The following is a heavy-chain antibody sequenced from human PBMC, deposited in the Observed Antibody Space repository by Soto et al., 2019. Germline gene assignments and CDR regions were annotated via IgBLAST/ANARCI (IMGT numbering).Heavy chain of an antibody. CDR3: AKDWTWFGEFIEQDYYYGMDV. CDR2: ISYDGSNK. D-gene: IGHD3-10*01. Sequence: QVQLVESGGGVVQPGRSLRLSCAASGFTFSSYGMHWVRQAPGKGLEWVAVISYDGSNKYYADSVKGRFTISRDNSTNTLYLQMNSLRAEDTAVYYCAKDWTWFGEFIEQDYYYGMDVWGQGTTVTVSS. V-gene: IGHV3-30*18. CDR1: GFTFSSYG. J-gene: IGHJ6*02.